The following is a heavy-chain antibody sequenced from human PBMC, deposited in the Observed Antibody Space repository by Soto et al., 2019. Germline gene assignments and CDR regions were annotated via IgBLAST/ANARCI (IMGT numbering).Heavy chain of an antibody. Sequence: ASVQVSCEASRYTFSRCYIHCVRQAPGQGLEWMGWVNPNSGGTGYAQRFQGRVTMTTDTSINSVYMELSRLRSDDTATYYCARGNSGDDDEFDYWGQGTPVTVS. J-gene: IGHJ4*02. D-gene: IGHD5-12*01. CDR2: VNPNSGGT. CDR1: RYTFSRCY. CDR3: ARGNSGDDDEFDY. V-gene: IGHV1-2*02.